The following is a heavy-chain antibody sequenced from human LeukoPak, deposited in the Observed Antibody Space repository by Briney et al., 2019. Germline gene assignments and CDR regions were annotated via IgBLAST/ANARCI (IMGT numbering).Heavy chain of an antibody. V-gene: IGHV3-74*03. D-gene: IGHD2-2*01. Sequence: PGGSLRLSCAASGFTFSGSYIHWVRQAPGKGLVWVSHIKTQGTIMTYAESVKGRFTISRDNSKNAVYLQMHSLRTEDTGVYYCAKIIAVREYLWYGMDVWGQGTTVTVSS. CDR2: IKTQGTIM. CDR3: AKIIAVREYLWYGMDV. J-gene: IGHJ6*02. CDR1: GFTFSGSY.